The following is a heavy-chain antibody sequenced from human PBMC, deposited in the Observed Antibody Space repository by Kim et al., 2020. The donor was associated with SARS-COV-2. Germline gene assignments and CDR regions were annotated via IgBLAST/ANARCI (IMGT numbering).Heavy chain of an antibody. Sequence: GGSLRLSCAVSGFIVSSNYMSWVRQAPGRGLEWVSLIYPGGDTKYADSVKGRFTISRDDSNNMLYLQMNSLRAGDTAVYYCGRARFFFDYWGHGSLVTVS. J-gene: IGHJ4*01. CDR2: IYPGGDT. D-gene: IGHD3-3*01. CDR1: GFIVSSNY. CDR3: GRARFFFDY. V-gene: IGHV3-53*01.